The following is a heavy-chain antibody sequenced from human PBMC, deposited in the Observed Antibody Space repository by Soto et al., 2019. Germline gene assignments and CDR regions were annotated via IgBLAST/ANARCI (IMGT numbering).Heavy chain of an antibody. Sequence: EVQLLESGGGLVQPGGSLRLSCAASGFTFSSYAMSWVRQTPGKGLEWVSAISGNAGSTYYADSVKGRFTISRDNSKNTLYLQMNSLRAEDTAIYYCARGQAAGTSWGQGTLVTVSS. V-gene: IGHV3-23*01. J-gene: IGHJ5*02. CDR3: ARGQAAGTS. D-gene: IGHD6-13*01. CDR1: GFTFSSYA. CDR2: ISGNAGST.